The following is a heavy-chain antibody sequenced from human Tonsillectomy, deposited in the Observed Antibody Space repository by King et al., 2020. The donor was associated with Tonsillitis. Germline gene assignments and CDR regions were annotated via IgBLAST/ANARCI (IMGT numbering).Heavy chain of an antibody. CDR1: GFTFSTYA. CDR3: AKAGYSGGRYHFDY. CDR2: NIGSSGST. J-gene: IGHJ4*02. D-gene: IGHD6-19*01. V-gene: IGHV3-23*04. Sequence: VQLVESGGDLVQPGGSLRLSCAASGFTFSTYAMSWVRQAPGKGLEWVSTNIGSSGSTFYADSVKGRFTISRDNSKNTLFLHMNNLRAEDTAVYYCAKAGYSGGRYHFDYWGQGNLVTVSS.